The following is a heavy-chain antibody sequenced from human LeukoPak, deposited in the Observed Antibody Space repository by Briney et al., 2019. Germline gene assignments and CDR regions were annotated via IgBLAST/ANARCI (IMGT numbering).Heavy chain of an antibody. D-gene: IGHD2-8*01. CDR2: INYSGGST. V-gene: IGHV3-64D*08. CDR3: MKYKGRDNGDYGMDV. CDR1: GFTFNTYA. Sequence: GGSLRLSCSASGFTFNTYAMHWVRQAPGKGLEYVSAINYSGGSTYYTDSVKGRFTVSRDNSKNTVYLQMSNLRADDTAVYYCMKYKGRDNGDYGMDVWGQGTTVTVSS. J-gene: IGHJ6*02.